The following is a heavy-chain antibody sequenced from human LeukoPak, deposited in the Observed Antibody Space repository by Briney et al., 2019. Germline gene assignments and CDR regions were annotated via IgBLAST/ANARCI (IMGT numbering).Heavy chain of an antibody. CDR1: GGTFSGYA. D-gene: IGHD6-13*01. CDR3: ARGGFTGSWYCDY. Sequence: SVKVSCKASGGTFSGYAINWARQAPGQGLEWMGGIIPIFGTANYAQKFQGRVTITADESTSTAYMELSSLRSEDTAVYYCARGGFTGSWYCDYWGQGTLVTVSS. J-gene: IGHJ4*02. CDR2: IIPIFGTA. V-gene: IGHV1-69*13.